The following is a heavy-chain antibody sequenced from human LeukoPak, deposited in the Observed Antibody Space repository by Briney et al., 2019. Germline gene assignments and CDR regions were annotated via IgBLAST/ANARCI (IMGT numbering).Heavy chain of an antibody. J-gene: IGHJ4*02. CDR1: GFTFSNYD. Sequence: PGGSLRLXCAASGFTFSNYDMHWVRQAPGKELEWVAFTRYDGSNKYYADSVKGRFTISRDNSKNTLYVQMNSLRGEDTGVYYCAKSLAAYYFFDYWGQGTLVTVSS. D-gene: IGHD3-16*01. CDR3: AKSLAAYYFFDY. V-gene: IGHV3-30*02. CDR2: TRYDGSNK.